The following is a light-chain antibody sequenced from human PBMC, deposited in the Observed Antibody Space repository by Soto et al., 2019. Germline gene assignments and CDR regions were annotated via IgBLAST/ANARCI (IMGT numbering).Light chain of an antibody. CDR3: LQHDSFPPT. CDR1: QDIGNH. Sequence: DIQITQSPSAMSASVGDRVTISCRWSQDIGNHLAWFQQKPGKVPQRLIYAASSLQTGVPSRFSGSGSGTDFTLTINSLQPEDFATYYCLQHDSFPPTFGQGTRLEIK. CDR2: AAS. V-gene: IGKV1-17*03. J-gene: IGKJ5*01.